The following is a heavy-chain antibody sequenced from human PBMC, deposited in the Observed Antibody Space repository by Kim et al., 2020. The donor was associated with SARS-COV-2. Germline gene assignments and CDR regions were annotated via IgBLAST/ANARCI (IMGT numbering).Heavy chain of an antibody. Sequence: ADSVKGRFTISRDNAKNSLYLQRNSLRAEDTAVYYCARDLLLWFGEFEDYWGQGTLVTVSS. V-gene: IGHV3-21*01. CDR3: ARDLLLWFGEFEDY. D-gene: IGHD3-10*01. J-gene: IGHJ4*02.